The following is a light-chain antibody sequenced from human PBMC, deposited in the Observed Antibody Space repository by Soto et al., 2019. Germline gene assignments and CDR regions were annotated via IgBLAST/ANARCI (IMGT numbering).Light chain of an antibody. CDR3: QQLINYQWT. V-gene: IGKV1-9*01. CDR1: QGISTY. Sequence: DLQLTQSPFFLSASIGDSVTIXXRASQGISTYLAWYQQKPGKGPXLLIYAASALQTGSPTRFSGSGSGTDFTLTISGLQPEDFATYSCQQLINYQWTFGQGTRWIS. CDR2: AAS. J-gene: IGKJ1*01.